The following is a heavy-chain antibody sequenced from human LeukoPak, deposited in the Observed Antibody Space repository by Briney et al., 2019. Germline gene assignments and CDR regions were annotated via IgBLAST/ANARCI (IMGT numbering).Heavy chain of an antibody. Sequence: GGSLRLSCAASGFTFSSYEMNWVRQAPGKGLEWVSYISSSGSTIYYADSVKGRFTISRDNAKNSLYLQMNSLRAEDTAVYYCARDLGPDVLRFLEGGCVDYWGQGTLVTVSS. CDR2: ISSSGSTI. CDR1: GFTFSSYE. J-gene: IGHJ4*02. V-gene: IGHV3-48*03. CDR3: ARDLGPDVLRFLEGGCVDY. D-gene: IGHD3-3*01.